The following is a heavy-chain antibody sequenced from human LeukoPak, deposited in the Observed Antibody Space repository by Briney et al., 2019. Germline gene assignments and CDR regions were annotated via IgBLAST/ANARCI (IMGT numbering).Heavy chain of an antibody. CDR3: AREGTCGGARSNYYYYYMDV. CDR1: GLTFSSYA. D-gene: IGHD2-21*01. J-gene: IGHJ6*03. V-gene: IGHV3-30*01. CDR2: ISYDGSNK. Sequence: GGSLRLSCAASGLTFSSYAMHWVRQAPGKGLEWVAVISYDGSNKYYADSVKGRFTISRDNSKNTLYLQMNILRAEDTAVYYCAREGTCGGARSNYYYYYMDVWGKGTTVTVSS.